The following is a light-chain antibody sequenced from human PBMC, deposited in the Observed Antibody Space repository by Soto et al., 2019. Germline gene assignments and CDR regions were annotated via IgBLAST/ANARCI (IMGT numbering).Light chain of an antibody. Sequence: DIQMTQPPSTLSASVGDRVIITCRASQSISAWLAWYQQKPGKAPKLLINKASNLQSGVPSRFSGSGSGTEFTLTISGLQPDDFATYYCQQYDSNPLTFGGGTKVEI. J-gene: IGKJ4*01. CDR2: KAS. CDR1: QSISAW. V-gene: IGKV1-5*03. CDR3: QQYDSNPLT.